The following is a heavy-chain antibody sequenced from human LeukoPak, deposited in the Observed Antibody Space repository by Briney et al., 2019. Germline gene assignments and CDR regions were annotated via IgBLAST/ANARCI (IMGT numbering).Heavy chain of an antibody. Sequence: SETLSLTCTVSGGSISSSSYYWGWIRQPPGKGLEWIGSIYYSGSTYYNPSLKSRVTISVDTSKNQFSLKLSSVTAADTAVYYCARDLGSWYKNWFDPWGQGTLVTVSS. CDR1: GGSISSSSYY. J-gene: IGHJ5*02. CDR2: IYYSGST. CDR3: ARDLGSWYKNWFDP. D-gene: IGHD6-13*01. V-gene: IGHV4-39*07.